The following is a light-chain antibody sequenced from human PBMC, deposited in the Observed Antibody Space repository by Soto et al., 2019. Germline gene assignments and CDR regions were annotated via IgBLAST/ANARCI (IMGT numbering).Light chain of an antibody. CDR1: QSVTGSY. V-gene: IGKV3-20*01. CDR2: GAS. Sequence: EIVLTQSPGTLSLSPGERATLSCRASQSVTGSYLAWYQQKPGQAPRLLIYGASSRATGIPDRFSGSGSGTDFTLTISRLEPEDFAVYYCQQYDSLPLTFGGGNKVEIK. CDR3: QQYDSLPLT. J-gene: IGKJ4*01.